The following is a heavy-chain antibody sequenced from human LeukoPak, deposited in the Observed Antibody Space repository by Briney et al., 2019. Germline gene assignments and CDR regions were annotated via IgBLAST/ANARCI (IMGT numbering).Heavy chain of an antibody. V-gene: IGHV3-66*01. CDR1: GFTISSNY. CDR2: MYSGGST. J-gene: IGHJ6*02. D-gene: IGHD6-13*01. CDR3: ARDRVAAAGTGYYYGMDV. Sequence: GGSLRLSCAASGFTISSNYTSLVRQAPGKGLEWVSVMYSGGSTYYADSVKGRFTISRDNSKNTLYLQMNSLRAEDTAVYYCARDRVAAAGTGYYYGMDVWGQGTTVTVSS.